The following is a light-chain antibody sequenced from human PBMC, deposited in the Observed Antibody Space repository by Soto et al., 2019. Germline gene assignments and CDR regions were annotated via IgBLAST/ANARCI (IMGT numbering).Light chain of an antibody. V-gene: IGKV1-5*03. CDR1: QSISNW. Sequence: DLQMTQSPSTLSASVGDRVIITCRTSQSISNWLAWYQKKPGKAPNLLIYKASSLESGVPSRFSGSGSGTEFTLNISSLQTDDFATYYCQQYNGYSSRSFGQVTRVEIK. CDR3: QQYNGYSSRS. CDR2: KAS. J-gene: IGKJ1*01.